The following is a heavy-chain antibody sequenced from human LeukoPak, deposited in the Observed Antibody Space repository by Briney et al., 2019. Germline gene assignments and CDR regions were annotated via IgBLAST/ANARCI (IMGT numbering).Heavy chain of an antibody. Sequence: PGDSLRLSCAASGFTFTKYWMTWVRQAPGRGLEWVSSISGSSKYIYYADSVKGRFTISRDNAKNSLYLQMNSLRAEDTAVYYCAREPFWSGYYSNLHFDYWGQGTLVTVSS. D-gene: IGHD3-3*01. V-gene: IGHV3-21*06. J-gene: IGHJ4*02. CDR3: AREPFWSGYYSNLHFDY. CDR2: ISGSSKYI. CDR1: GFTFTKYW.